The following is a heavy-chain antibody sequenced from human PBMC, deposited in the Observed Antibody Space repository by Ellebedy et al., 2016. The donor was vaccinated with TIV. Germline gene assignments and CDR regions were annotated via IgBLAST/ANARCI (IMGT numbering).Heavy chain of an antibody. CDR2: INPNSGGT. Sequence: ASVKVSCKASGCTFTGYYMHWVRQAPGQGLEWMGWINPNSGGTNYAQKFQGRVTMTRDTAISTAYMERSRLRSDDTAVYYCARDNSGYEGTAFDIWGQGTTVTVSS. J-gene: IGHJ3*02. CDR1: GCTFTGYY. CDR3: ARDNSGYEGTAFDI. D-gene: IGHD5-12*01. V-gene: IGHV1-2*02.